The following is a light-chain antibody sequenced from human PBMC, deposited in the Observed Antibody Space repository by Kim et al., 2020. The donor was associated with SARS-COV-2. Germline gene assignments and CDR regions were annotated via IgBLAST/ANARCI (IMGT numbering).Light chain of an antibody. CDR1: QSISGY. CDR3: QQSDTAPYT. J-gene: IGKJ2*01. CDR2: AAS. Sequence: DIQMTQSPSSLSASVGDRVTITCRASQSISGYLNWYQQKPGKAPNLLIYAASNLQDGVPSRFSGSGFGTDFTLTITSLQPEDLATYYCQQSDTAPYTFSQGTKLEI. V-gene: IGKV1-39*01.